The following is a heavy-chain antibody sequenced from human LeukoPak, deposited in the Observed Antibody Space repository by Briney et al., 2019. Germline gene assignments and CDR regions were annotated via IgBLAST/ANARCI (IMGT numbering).Heavy chain of an antibody. J-gene: IGHJ4*02. D-gene: IGHD2-2*02. V-gene: IGHV1-18*01. CDR2: ISAYNGNT. CDR3: ARAIGGGCSSTSCYTFFDY. Sequence: ASVKVSCKASGYTFTSYGISWVRQAPGQGLEWMGWISAYNGNTNYAQKLQGRVTMTTDTSTSTAYMELRSLRSDDTAVYHCARAIGGGCSSTSCYTFFDYWGQGTLVTVSS. CDR1: GYTFTSYG.